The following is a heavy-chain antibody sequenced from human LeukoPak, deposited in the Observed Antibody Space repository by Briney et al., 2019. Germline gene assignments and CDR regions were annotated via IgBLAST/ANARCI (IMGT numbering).Heavy chain of an antibody. J-gene: IGHJ3*02. CDR1: GYSFTSYW. CDR3: ARGVIVRDDAFDI. D-gene: IGHD3-22*01. CDR2: IYPGDSDA. V-gene: IGHV5-51*01. Sequence: GESLKISCKGSGYSFTSYWIGWVRQMPGKGLEWMGIIYPGDSDARYSPSFQGQVTISADKSISTAYLQWSSLKASDTAMYYCARGVIVRDDAFDIWGQGTMVTVSS.